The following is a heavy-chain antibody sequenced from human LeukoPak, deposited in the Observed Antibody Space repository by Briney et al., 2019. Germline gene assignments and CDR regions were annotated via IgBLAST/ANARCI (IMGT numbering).Heavy chain of an antibody. J-gene: IGHJ4*02. V-gene: IGHV4-34*01. CDR2: INHSEST. CDR3: ARQWLVSPLFDY. CDR1: GGSLSGYY. Sequence: PSETLSLTCAVYGGSLSGYYWSWIRQPPGKGLEWIGEINHSESTNYNPSLKSRVTISVDTSKNQLSLKLSSMTAADTAVYYCARQWLVSPLFDYWGQGTLVTVSS. D-gene: IGHD6-19*01.